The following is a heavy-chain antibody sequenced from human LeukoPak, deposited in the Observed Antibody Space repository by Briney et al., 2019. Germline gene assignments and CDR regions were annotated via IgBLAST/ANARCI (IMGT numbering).Heavy chain of an antibody. CDR2: FDPEDGET. D-gene: IGHD3-10*01. V-gene: IGHV1-24*01. Sequence: GASVKVSCKVSGYTLTELSMHWVGQAPGKGREWMGGFDPEDGETIYAQKFQGRVTMTEDTSTDTAYMELSSLRSEDTAVYYCATQDRGYYYYGIDVWGQGTTVTVSS. CDR1: GYTLTELS. J-gene: IGHJ6*02. CDR3: ATQDRGYYYYGIDV.